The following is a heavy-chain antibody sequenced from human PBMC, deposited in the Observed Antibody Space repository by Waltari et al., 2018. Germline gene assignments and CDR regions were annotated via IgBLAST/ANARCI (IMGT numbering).Heavy chain of an antibody. V-gene: IGHV4-59*01. Sequence: QVQLQESGPGLVKPSETLSLTCTVSGGYISSYYWSWIRQPPGKGLEWIGYIYYSGSTNYNPSLKRRVTISVDTSKNQFSLKLSSVTAADTAVYYCARVIAAAGRGYYYYGMDVWGQGTTVTVSS. D-gene: IGHD6-13*01. CDR1: GGYISSYY. CDR3: ARVIAAAGRGYYYYGMDV. J-gene: IGHJ6*02. CDR2: IYYSGST.